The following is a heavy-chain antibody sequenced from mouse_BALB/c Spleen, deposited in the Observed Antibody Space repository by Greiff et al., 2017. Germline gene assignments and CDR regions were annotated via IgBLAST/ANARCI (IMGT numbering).Heavy chain of an antibody. CDR1: GYTFTDYA. Sequence: EVQLVESGAELVRPGVSVKISCKGSGYTFTDYAMHWVKQRPEQGLEWIGWIDPENGNTIYDPKFQGKASITADTSSNTAYLQLSSLTSEDTAVYYCARSYDVWGAGTTVTVSS. CDR3: ARSYDV. CDR2: IDPENGNT. J-gene: IGHJ1*01. V-gene: IGHV14-1*02.